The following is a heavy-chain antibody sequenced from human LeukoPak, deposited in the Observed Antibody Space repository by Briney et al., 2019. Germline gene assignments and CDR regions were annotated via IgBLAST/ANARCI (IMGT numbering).Heavy chain of an antibody. D-gene: IGHD4-17*01. Sequence: GGSLRLSCAASGFTFSSYSMSWVRQAPGKGLEWVSSISSSSSYIYYADSVKGRFTISRDNAKNSLYLQMNSLRAEDTAVYYCARTTTVTTSSYGHWGQGTLVTVSS. CDR3: ARTTTVTTSSYGH. J-gene: IGHJ4*02. V-gene: IGHV3-21*01. CDR1: GFTFSSYS. CDR2: ISSSSSYI.